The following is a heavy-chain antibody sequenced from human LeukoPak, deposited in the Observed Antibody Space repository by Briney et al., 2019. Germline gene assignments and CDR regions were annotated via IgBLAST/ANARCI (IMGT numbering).Heavy chain of an antibody. CDR3: ARVNYYDSSGYQTPDAFDI. J-gene: IGHJ3*02. CDR2: IYYSGST. V-gene: IGHV4-31*02. Sequence: TWVRQAPGKGLEWIGYIYYSGSTYYNPSLKSRVTISVDTSKNQFSLKLSSVTAADTAVYYCARVNYYDSSGYQTPDAFDIWGQGTMVTVSS. D-gene: IGHD3-22*01.